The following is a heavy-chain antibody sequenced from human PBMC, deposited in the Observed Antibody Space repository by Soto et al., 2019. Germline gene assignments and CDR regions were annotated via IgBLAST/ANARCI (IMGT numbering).Heavy chain of an antibody. CDR3: ASAQY. CDR2: INSDASRT. CDR1: GFTFGDYW. Sequence: GESLKISCAASGFTFGDYWMHWVRQSPGEGLVWISHINSDASRTGYADSVRGRFTVSRDNARNTVYLQMNSLRAEDTAMYYCASAQYLGQGTLVTVSS. J-gene: IGHJ4*02. V-gene: IGHV3-74*01.